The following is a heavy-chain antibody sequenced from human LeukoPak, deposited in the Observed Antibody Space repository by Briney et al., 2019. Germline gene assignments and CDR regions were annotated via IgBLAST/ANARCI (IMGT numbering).Heavy chain of an antibody. Sequence: PGGSLRLSCAASGFTFSSYVMHWVRQAPGKGLEWVAVISYDGSNKYYADSVKGRFTISRDNSKNTLYLQMNSLRAEDTAVYYCAKEASDGIVGASPEPFDYWGQGTLVTVSS. J-gene: IGHJ4*02. V-gene: IGHV3-30*18. CDR1: GFTFSSYV. CDR3: AKEASDGIVGASPEPFDY. D-gene: IGHD1-26*01. CDR2: ISYDGSNK.